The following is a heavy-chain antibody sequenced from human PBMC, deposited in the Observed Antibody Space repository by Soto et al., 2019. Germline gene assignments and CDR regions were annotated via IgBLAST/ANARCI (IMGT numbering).Heavy chain of an antibody. D-gene: IGHD2-8*01. J-gene: IGHJ4*02. CDR3: AAEVAGYCTNGVCSLDY. CDR1: GGSISSGGYS. V-gene: IGHV4-30-2*01. Sequence: QLQLQESGSGLVKPSQTLSLTCAVSGGSISSGGYSWSWIRQPPGKGLEWIGYIYHSGSTYYNPSLKSRVTISVDRSKNQFSLKLSSVTAADTAVYYCAAEVAGYCTNGVCSLDYWGQGTLVTVSS. CDR2: IYHSGST.